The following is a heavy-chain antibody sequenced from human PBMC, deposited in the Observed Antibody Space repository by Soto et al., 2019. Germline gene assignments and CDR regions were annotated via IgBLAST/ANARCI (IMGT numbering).Heavy chain of an antibody. Sequence: TLSLTCTVSGGSISSYYWSWIRQPPGKGLEWIGYIYYSGSTNYNPSLKSRVTISVDTSKNQFSLKLSSVTAADTAVYYCARKYSSGLNWFDPWGQGTLVTVSS. CDR2: IYYSGST. V-gene: IGHV4-59*01. D-gene: IGHD6-19*01. CDR3: ARKYSSGLNWFDP. CDR1: GGSISSYY. J-gene: IGHJ5*02.